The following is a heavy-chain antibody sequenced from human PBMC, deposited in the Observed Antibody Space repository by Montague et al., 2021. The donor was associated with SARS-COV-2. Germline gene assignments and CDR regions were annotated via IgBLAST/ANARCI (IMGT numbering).Heavy chain of an antibody. CDR2: IYYSGST. Sequence: TLSLTCTVSGGSISSGGYYWSWIRQHPGKGLEWIGYIYYSGSTYYNPSLRSRVTISVDTSKNQSSLKLSSVTAADTAVYYCASTYGGNFGYYYYYMDVWGKGTTVTVSS. J-gene: IGHJ6*03. CDR3: ASTYGGNFGYYYYYMDV. V-gene: IGHV4-31*03. D-gene: IGHD4-23*01. CDR1: GGSISSGGYY.